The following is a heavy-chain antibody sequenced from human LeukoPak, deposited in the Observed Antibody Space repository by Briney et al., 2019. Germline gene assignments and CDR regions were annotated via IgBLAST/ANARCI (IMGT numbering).Heavy chain of an antibody. CDR3: ARVGSASSSLASGYYFDY. CDR2: IWYDGSNK. D-gene: IGHD6-6*01. Sequence: GGSLRLSCAASGFTFSSYGMHWVRQAPGKGLEWVAVIWYDGSNKYYADSVKGRFTISRDNSKNTLYLQMNSLRAEDTAVYYCARVGSASSSLASGYYFDYWGQGTLVTVSS. V-gene: IGHV3-33*01. J-gene: IGHJ4*02. CDR1: GFTFSSYG.